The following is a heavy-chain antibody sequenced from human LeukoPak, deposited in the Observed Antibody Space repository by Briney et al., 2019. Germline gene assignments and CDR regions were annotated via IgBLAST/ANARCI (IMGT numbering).Heavy chain of an antibody. CDR3: ARGGYSYGYVGMDV. V-gene: IGHV3-74*01. Sequence: GGSLRLSCAASGFTFSSYWMHWVRHAPGKGLVWVSRINSDGSSTSYADSVKGRFTISRDNAKNTLYLQMNSLRAEDTAVYYCARGGYSYGYVGMDVWGQGTTVTVSS. CDR2: INSDGSST. D-gene: IGHD5-18*01. J-gene: IGHJ6*02. CDR1: GFTFSSYW.